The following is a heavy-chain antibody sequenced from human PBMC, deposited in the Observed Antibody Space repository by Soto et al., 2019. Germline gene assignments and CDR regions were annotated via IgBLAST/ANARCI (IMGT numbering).Heavy chain of an antibody. CDR2: IFSDGSP. V-gene: IGHV4-39*01. CDR3: VRTVCSSWFFDL. D-gene: IGHD3-10*02. CDR1: GASITSGDYY. J-gene: IGHJ2*01. Sequence: QLQLRQSGPGLVKPPETLSLTCSVSGASITSGDYYWGWIRQPPGQGLEWVGSIFSDGSPSYHPSPPGRVTFSIDTSRNEFSLKLNSATAADTAVYYCVRTVCSSWFFDLWGRGTLITVSS.